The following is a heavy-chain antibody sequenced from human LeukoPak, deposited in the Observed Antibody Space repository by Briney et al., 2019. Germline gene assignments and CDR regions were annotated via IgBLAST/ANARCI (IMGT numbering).Heavy chain of an antibody. CDR1: GGSISNYY. CDR3: ASSPGVYFDY. D-gene: IGHD3-10*01. V-gene: IGHV4-59*01. Sequence: KPSETLSLTCTVSGGSISNYYWSWIRQPPGKGLECIGYINYSGSTNYNPSLKSRVTISVDTSKNQFSLKLSSVTAADTAVYYCASSPGVYFDYWGQGTLVTVSS. CDR2: INYSGST. J-gene: IGHJ4*02.